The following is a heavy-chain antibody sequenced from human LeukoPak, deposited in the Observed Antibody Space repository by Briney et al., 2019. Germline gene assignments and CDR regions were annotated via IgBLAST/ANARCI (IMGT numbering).Heavy chain of an antibody. D-gene: IGHD3-22*01. J-gene: IGHJ3*02. Sequence: ASVKVSCKASGYTFTSYGISWVRQAPGQGLEWMGWISAYNGNTDYAQKLQGRVTMTTDTSTSTAYMELSSLRSEDTAVYYCAGYDSSGLNTDAFDIWGQGTMVTVSS. CDR2: ISAYNGNT. V-gene: IGHV1-18*01. CDR3: AGYDSSGLNTDAFDI. CDR1: GYTFTSYG.